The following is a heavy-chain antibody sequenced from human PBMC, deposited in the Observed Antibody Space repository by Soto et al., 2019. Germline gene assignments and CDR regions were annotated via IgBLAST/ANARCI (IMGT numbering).Heavy chain of an antibody. V-gene: IGHV3-72*01. J-gene: IGHJ6*02. Sequence: EVQVVESGGGLVQPGGSLRLSCAASGLAFSDHYMDWVRQAPGKGLEWVGRSRNKANSFTTEYAASVNGRFTVSRDDSKHSLFLQMNSLKNEDTAVYYWRGYHYSYGIYVWGQGTRVTVSS. CDR2: SRNKANSFTT. CDR3: RGYHYSYGIYV. CDR1: GLAFSDHY.